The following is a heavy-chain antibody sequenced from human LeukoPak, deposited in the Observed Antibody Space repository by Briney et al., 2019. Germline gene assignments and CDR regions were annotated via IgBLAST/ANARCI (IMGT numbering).Heavy chain of an antibody. CDR1: GYSFTDYY. V-gene: IGHV1-2*02. CDR3: ATYTSAIQYFLY. Sequence: ASVKLSCKASGYSFTDYYIHWVRQAPGQGPEWMRWVNPSGGATKYAQKFQDRVTMTRDTSISTAYLELSGLTSDDTAVYYCATYTSAIQYFLYWGLGTLVTVSS. CDR2: VNPSGGAT. J-gene: IGHJ4*02. D-gene: IGHD6-19*01.